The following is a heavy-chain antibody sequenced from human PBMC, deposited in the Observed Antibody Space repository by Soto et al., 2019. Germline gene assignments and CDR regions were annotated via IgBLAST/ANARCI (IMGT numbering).Heavy chain of an antibody. J-gene: IGHJ6*02. V-gene: IGHV1-58*01. Sequence: QMQLVQSGPEVKKPGTSVKVSCKASGFTFTSSAVQWVRQARGQRLEWIGWIVVGSGNTNYAQKFQERVTITRDMSTSTAYMELSSLRSEDTAVYYCAAPVGYQLLNSNLYYYGMDVWGQGTTVTVSS. CDR1: GFTFTSSA. CDR2: IVVGSGNT. D-gene: IGHD2-2*01. CDR3: AAPVGYQLLNSNLYYYGMDV.